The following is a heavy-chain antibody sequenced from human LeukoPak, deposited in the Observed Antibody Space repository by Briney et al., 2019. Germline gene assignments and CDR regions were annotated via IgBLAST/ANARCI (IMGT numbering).Heavy chain of an antibody. J-gene: IGHJ6*02. Sequence: GASVKVSCKASGYTFTGYYMHWVRQAPGQGLEWMGWINPNSGGTNYAQKFQGRVTMTRDTSISTAYMELSRLRSDDTAVYYCARANEAAAGIYYYGMDVWGQGTTVTVSS. D-gene: IGHD6-13*01. CDR3: ARANEAAAGIYYYGMDV. CDR2: INPNSGGT. CDR1: GYTFTGYY. V-gene: IGHV1-2*02.